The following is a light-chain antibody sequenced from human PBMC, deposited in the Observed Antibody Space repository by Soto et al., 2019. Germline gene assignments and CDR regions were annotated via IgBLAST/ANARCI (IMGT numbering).Light chain of an antibody. CDR3: QQSYSPPYS. J-gene: IGKJ2*01. CDR2: LTS. V-gene: IGKV1-39*01. CDR1: RSIGNY. Sequence: DIQMTQSPSSLSASVGDRVTITCRASRSIGNYLNWYQQRPESAPELLIYLTSSLQSGVPSRFGGRGSGTDFTLTISSLQPEDLATDYCQQSYSPPYSFGQGTKREIK.